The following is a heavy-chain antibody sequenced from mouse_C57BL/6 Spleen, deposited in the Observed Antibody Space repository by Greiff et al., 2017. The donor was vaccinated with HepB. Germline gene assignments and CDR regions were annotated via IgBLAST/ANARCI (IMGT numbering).Heavy chain of an antibody. V-gene: IGHV3-6*01. CDR1: GYSITSGYY. Sequence: VQLQQSGPGLVKPSQSLSLTCSVTGYSITSGYYWNWIRQFPGNKLEWMGYISYDGSNNYNPSLKNRISITRDTSKNQFFLKLNSVTTEDTATYYCAREEVVADMDYWGQGTSVTVSS. D-gene: IGHD1-1*01. J-gene: IGHJ4*01. CDR2: ISYDGSN. CDR3: AREEVVADMDY.